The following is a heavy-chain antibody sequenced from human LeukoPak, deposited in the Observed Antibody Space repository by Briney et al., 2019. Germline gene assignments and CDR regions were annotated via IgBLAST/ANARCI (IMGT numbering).Heavy chain of an antibody. Sequence: SETLSLTCAVSGYSISSGYYWGWIRQPPGKGLEWIGSIYHSGSTYYNPSLKSRVTISVDTSKNQFSLKLSSVTAADTAVYYCARHAAMATYYFDYWGQGTLVTVSP. CDR3: ARHAAMATYYFDY. D-gene: IGHD5-18*01. CDR1: GYSISSGYY. CDR2: IYHSGST. J-gene: IGHJ4*02. V-gene: IGHV4-38-2*01.